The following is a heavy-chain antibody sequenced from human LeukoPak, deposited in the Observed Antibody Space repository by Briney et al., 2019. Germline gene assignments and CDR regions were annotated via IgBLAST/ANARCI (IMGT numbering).Heavy chain of an antibody. V-gene: IGHV3-48*04. Sequence: PGGSLRLSCAASGFTFSSYSMNWIRQAPGKGLEWVSYISSSGSTIYYADSVKGRFTISRDNAKNSLYLQMNSLRAEDTAVYYCATATVAGTDAFDIWGQGTMVTVSS. CDR3: ATATVAGTDAFDI. CDR2: ISSSGSTI. D-gene: IGHD6-19*01. J-gene: IGHJ3*02. CDR1: GFTFSSYS.